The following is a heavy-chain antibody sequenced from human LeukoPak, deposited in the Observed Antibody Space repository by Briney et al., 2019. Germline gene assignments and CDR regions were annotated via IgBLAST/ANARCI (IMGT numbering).Heavy chain of an antibody. CDR1: GFTISTYG. J-gene: IGHJ4*02. Sequence: PGGSLRLSCAASGFTISTYGMHWVRQAPGKGLEWVTVISDDARDQYYVDSVKGRFTISRDNLKNTVFLQMTSMRPEDTAVYYCAKDADIYGSQYYFDHWGQGTPVTVSS. V-gene: IGHV3-30*18. CDR2: ISDDARDQ. CDR3: AKDADIYGSQYYFDH. D-gene: IGHD5-18*01.